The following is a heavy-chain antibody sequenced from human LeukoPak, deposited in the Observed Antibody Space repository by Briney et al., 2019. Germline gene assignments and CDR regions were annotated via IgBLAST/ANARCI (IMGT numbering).Heavy chain of an antibody. Sequence: PGGSLRLSCAASGFRFNTYWMSWVRQAPGKGLEWVGRIKSKTDGGTTDYAAPVKGRFTISRDDSKNTLYLQMNSLKTEDTAVYYCTTGFSTMIVVPMKTNYWGQGTLVTISS. CDR3: TTGFSTMIVVPMKTNY. CDR1: GFRFNTYW. D-gene: IGHD3-22*01. CDR2: IKSKTDGGTT. J-gene: IGHJ4*02. V-gene: IGHV3-15*01.